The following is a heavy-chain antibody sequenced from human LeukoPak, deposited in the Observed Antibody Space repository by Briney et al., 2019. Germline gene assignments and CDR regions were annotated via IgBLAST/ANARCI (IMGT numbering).Heavy chain of an antibody. V-gene: IGHV1-18*01. Sequence: ASVKVSCKASGYTFTSCGISWVRQAPGQGLEWMGWISAYNGNTNYAQKLQGRVTMTTDTSTSTAYMELRSLRSDDTAVYYCARHLDVVVAATLTFGYWGQGTLVTVSS. CDR1: GYTFTSCG. CDR2: ISAYNGNT. CDR3: ARHLDVVVAATLTFGY. J-gene: IGHJ4*02. D-gene: IGHD2-15*01.